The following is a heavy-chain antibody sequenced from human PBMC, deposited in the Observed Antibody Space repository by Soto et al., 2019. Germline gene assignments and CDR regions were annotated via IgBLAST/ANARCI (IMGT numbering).Heavy chain of an antibody. CDR2: ISSSSSTI. CDR1: GFTFSSYS. Sequence: EVQLVESGGGLVQPGGSLRLSCAASGFTFSSYSMNWVRQAPGKGLEWVSYISSSSSTIYYADSVKGRFTISRDNAKNSLYLQMNSLGDGDTAVFYCARVGGGALLRLGDRKAPHLDYWGQGTLVTVSS. J-gene: IGHJ4*02. V-gene: IGHV3-48*02. CDR3: ARVGGGALLRLGDRKAPHLDY. D-gene: IGHD3-16*01.